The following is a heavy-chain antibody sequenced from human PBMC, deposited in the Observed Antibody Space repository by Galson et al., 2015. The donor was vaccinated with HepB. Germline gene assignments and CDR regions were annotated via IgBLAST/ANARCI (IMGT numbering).Heavy chain of an antibody. CDR2: IDWDDDK. Sequence: PALVKPTQTLTLTCTFSGFSLSTSGMRVSWIHQPPGKALEWLARIDWDDDKFYSTSLKTRLTISKDTSKKQVVLTMTNMDPVDTATYYCARVQYYYDSSGSYYPGGLDVWGKGTTVTVSS. CDR1: GFSLSTSGMR. D-gene: IGHD3-22*01. V-gene: IGHV2-70*04. J-gene: IGHJ6*04. CDR3: ARVQYYYDSSGSYYPGGLDV.